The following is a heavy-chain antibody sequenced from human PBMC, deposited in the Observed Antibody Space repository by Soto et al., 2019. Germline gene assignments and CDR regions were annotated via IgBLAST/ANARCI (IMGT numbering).Heavy chain of an antibody. CDR1: GGSISSYY. D-gene: IGHD5-12*01. V-gene: IGHV4-4*07. Sequence: SETLSLTCIVSGGSISSYYWSWIRQPAGKGLEWIGRIYTSGSTNYNPSLKSRVTMSVDTSKNQFSLKLSSVTAADTAVYYCARGHSGYDSSYYGMDVWGQGTTVTVSS. CDR2: IYTSGST. CDR3: ARGHSGYDSSYYGMDV. J-gene: IGHJ6*02.